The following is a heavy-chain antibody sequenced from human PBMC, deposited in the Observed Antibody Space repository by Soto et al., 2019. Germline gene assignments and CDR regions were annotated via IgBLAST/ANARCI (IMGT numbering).Heavy chain of an antibody. Sequence: ASVKVSCKASGYTFTSYGISWVRQAPGQGLEWMGWISAYNGNTNYAQKLQGRVTMTTDTSTSTAYMELRSLRSDDTAVYYCARDMPLREFWSGQSPSYYYGMGVWG. J-gene: IGHJ6*02. V-gene: IGHV1-18*01. CDR3: ARDMPLREFWSGQSPSYYYGMGV. D-gene: IGHD3-3*01. CDR1: GYTFTSYG. CDR2: ISAYNGNT.